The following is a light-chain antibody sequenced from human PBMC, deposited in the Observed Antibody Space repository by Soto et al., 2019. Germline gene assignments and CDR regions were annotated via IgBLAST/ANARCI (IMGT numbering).Light chain of an antibody. Sequence: DIQMTQSPSSLSACVGDSVTITCLAIQGCSSWLSWYQQHTEKAPKSLICPASSLQGGAPSRFSGSASGTDFTRTFSSLQPEDFAAYYCQQYNSYPFTFGPGTKVAIK. V-gene: IGKV1D-16*01. J-gene: IGKJ3*01. CDR2: PAS. CDR3: QQYNSYPFT. CDR1: QGCSSW.